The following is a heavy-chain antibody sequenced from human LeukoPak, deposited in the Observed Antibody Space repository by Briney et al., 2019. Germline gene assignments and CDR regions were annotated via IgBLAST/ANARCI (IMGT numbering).Heavy chain of an antibody. V-gene: IGHV1-18*01. CDR2: ISAYNGNT. Sequence: VASVKVSCKASGYTFTSYGISWVRQAPGQGLEWMGWISAYNGNTNYAQKLQDRVTMSTDTSTSTAYMELRSLRSDDTAVYYCARESRSSSWYLGHYFDYWGQGTLVTVSS. D-gene: IGHD6-13*01. J-gene: IGHJ4*02. CDR3: ARESRSSSWYLGHYFDY. CDR1: GYTFTSYG.